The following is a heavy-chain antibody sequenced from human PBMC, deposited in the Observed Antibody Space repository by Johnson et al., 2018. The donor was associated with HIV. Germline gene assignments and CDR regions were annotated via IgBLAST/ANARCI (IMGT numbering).Heavy chain of an antibody. CDR3: ARDAGQWLDDAFDI. CDR2: ISYDGSNK. J-gene: IGHJ3*02. D-gene: IGHD6-19*01. CDR1: GFTFSSYA. V-gene: IGHV3-30*14. Sequence: VHLVESGGGFVQPGRSLRLSCAASGFTFSSYAMHWVRQAPGKGLEWVAVISYDGSNKYYADSVKGRFTISRDNSKNTLYLQMNSLRAEDTAVYYCARDAGQWLDDAFDIWGQGTMVTVSS.